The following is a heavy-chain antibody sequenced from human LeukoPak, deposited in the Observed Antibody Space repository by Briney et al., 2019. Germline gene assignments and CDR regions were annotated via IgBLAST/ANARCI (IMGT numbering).Heavy chain of an antibody. CDR2: IRSKAYGGTT. D-gene: IGHD3-3*01. CDR3: TRDPSGITIFGVVTHFDY. Sequence: GSLRLSCTASGFTFGDYAMSWVRQAPGKGLEWVGFIRSKAYGGTTEYAASVKGRFTISRDDSKSIAYLQMNSLKTEDTAVYYCTRDPSGITIFGVVTHFDYWGQGTLVSVSS. CDR1: GFTFGDYA. V-gene: IGHV3-49*04. J-gene: IGHJ4*02.